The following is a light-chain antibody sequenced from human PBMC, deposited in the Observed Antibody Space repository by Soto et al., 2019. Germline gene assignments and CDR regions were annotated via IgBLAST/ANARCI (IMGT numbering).Light chain of an antibody. Sequence: QSALTQPASVSGSPGQSITISCTGTSSDVGGYNYVSWYQQHPGKAPKLMIYDVNNRPSGVSNRFSGSKSGNTASLTISGLQAEDEADYYRSSYASSDILIFGGGTKLTVL. CDR2: DVN. CDR3: SSYASSDILI. J-gene: IGLJ2*01. CDR1: SSDVGGYNY. V-gene: IGLV2-14*03.